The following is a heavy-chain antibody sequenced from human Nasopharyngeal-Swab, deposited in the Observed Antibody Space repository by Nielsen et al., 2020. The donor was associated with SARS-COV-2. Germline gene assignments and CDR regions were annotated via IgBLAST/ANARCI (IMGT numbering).Heavy chain of an antibody. CDR3: ARDRVVPAAMWAYYYYGMDV. CDR2: IYYSGST. D-gene: IGHD2-2*01. Sequence: WIRQPPGKGLEWIGYIYYSGSTNYNPSLKSRVTISVDTSKNQFSLKLSSVTAADTAVYYCARDRVVPAAMWAYYYYGMDVWGQGTTVTVSS. J-gene: IGHJ6*02. V-gene: IGHV4-59*01.